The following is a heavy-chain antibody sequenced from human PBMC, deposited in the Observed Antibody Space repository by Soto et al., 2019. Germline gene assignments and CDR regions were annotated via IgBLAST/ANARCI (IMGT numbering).Heavy chain of an antibody. CDR3: ARTVGTAYYFDF. V-gene: IGHV4-4*07. D-gene: IGHD1-26*01. CDR2: IYTSGST. Sequence: QVQLQESGPGLVKPSETLSLTCTVSGDSMTKYYWSWIRQPAGKGLEWIGRIYTSGSTNYNPSLKSRVTMSIDTSNNHFSLNLKSVTAADTAMYYSARTVGTAYYFDFWGQGALVTVSS. J-gene: IGHJ4*02. CDR1: GDSMTKYY.